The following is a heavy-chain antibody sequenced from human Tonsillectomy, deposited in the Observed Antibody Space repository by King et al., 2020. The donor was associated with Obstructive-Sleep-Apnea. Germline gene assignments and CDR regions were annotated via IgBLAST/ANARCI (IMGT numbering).Heavy chain of an antibody. CDR2: ISAYNGNT. Sequence: QLVQSGAEVKKPGASVKVSCKASGYTFSSYGISWVRQAPGQGLEWMGWISAYNGNTNYAQKLQGRVTMTSDTSTTTAYMQLRRLRSDDTAVYYCAIIPGYCSGGSCYGVDVWGQGTTVTVSS. D-gene: IGHD2-15*01. CDR1: GYTFSSYG. CDR3: AIIPGYCSGGSCYGVDV. J-gene: IGHJ6*02. V-gene: IGHV1-18*04.